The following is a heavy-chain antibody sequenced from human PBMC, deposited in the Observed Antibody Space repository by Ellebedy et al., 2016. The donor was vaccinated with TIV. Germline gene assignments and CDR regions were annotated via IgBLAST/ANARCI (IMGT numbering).Heavy chain of an antibody. D-gene: IGHD2-2*01. CDR2: ISGSGVST. CDR1: GFTFSSYA. CDR3: AKDWGGYCTTTSCYSYGLDV. J-gene: IGHJ6*02. Sequence: GESLKISXAASGFTFSSYAMSWVRQAPGTGLEWVSVISGSGVSTYYADSVKGRFTISRDNSKNTLYLQMNSLRAEDTAVYYCAKDWGGYCTTTSCYSYGLDVWGQGTTVTVSS. V-gene: IGHV3-23*01.